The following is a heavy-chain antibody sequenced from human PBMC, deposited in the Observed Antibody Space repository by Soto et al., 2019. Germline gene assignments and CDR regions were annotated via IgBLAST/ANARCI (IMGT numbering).Heavy chain of an antibody. CDR1: GFTFSSYA. V-gene: IGHV3-23*01. CDR3: AKSPSRLQRYSSSFSGFDY. D-gene: IGHD6-13*01. J-gene: IGHJ4*02. Sequence: PGGSLRLSCAASGFTFSSYAMSWVRQAPGKGLEWVSAISGSGGSTYYADSVKGRFTISRDNSKNTLYLQMNSMRAEDTAVYYCAKSPSRLQRYSSSFSGFDYWGQGTLVTVSS. CDR2: ISGSGGST.